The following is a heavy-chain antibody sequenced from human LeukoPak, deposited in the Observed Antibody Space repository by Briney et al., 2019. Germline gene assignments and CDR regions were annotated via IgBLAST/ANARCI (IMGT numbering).Heavy chain of an antibody. CDR1: GFTFSSYG. D-gene: IGHD3-3*02. CDR3: AKPQAAIFDAFDI. J-gene: IGHJ3*02. CDR2: IRYDGSNK. Sequence: QPGGSLRLSCAASGFTFSSYGMHWVRQAPGKGLEWVAFIRYDGSNKYYADSVKGRFTISRDNSKNTLYLQMNSLRAEDTAVYYCAKPQAAIFDAFDIWGQGTMVTVSS. V-gene: IGHV3-30*02.